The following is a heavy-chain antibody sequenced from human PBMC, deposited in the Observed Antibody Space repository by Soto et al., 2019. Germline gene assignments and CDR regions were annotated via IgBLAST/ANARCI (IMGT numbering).Heavy chain of an antibody. Sequence: SQTLSLTGAISGDSVSSNSAAWNWIRQSPSRGLEWLGRTYYRSKWYNDYAVSVKSRITINPDTSKNQFSLQLNSVTPEDTAVYYCARGESKVEYSSSLAYYYYYMDVWGKGTTVTVSS. V-gene: IGHV6-1*01. CDR2: TYYRSKWYN. J-gene: IGHJ6*03. CDR1: GDSVSSNSAA. CDR3: ARGESKVEYSSSLAYYYYYMDV. D-gene: IGHD6-6*01.